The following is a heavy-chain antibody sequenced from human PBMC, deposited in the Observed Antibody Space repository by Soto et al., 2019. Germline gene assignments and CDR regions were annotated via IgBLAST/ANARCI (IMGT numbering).Heavy chain of an antibody. V-gene: IGHV1-69*13. CDR2: IIPIFGTA. CDR3: ARDSGQIFGVVNWFDP. CDR1: GGTFSSYA. Sequence: GASVKVSCKASGGTFSSYAISWVRQAPGQGLEWMGGIIPIFGTANYAQKFQGRVTITADESTSTAYMELSSLRSEDTAVYYCARDSGQIFGVVNWFDPWGQGTLVTVSS. J-gene: IGHJ5*02. D-gene: IGHD3-3*01.